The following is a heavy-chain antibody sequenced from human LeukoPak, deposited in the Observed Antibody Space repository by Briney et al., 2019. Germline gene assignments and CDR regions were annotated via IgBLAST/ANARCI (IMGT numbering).Heavy chain of an antibody. CDR1: VYTFTSYG. Sequence: ASVKVPCKASVYTFTSYGIRWVRQAPAQGLAWMGWVSAYNGNTNYTQNLQGRVTMTTDTSTSTAYMELRSVRSDGTAVYYGTRDPKLNYYDSSGPVDYWGQGTLVTVSS. D-gene: IGHD3-22*01. CDR3: TRDPKLNYYDSSGPVDY. CDR2: VSAYNGNT. V-gene: IGHV1-18*01. J-gene: IGHJ4*02.